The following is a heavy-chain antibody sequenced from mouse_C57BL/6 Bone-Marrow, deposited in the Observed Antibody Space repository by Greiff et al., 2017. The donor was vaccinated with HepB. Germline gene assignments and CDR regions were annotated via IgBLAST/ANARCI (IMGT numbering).Heavy chain of an antibody. Sequence: EVKVVESGAELVRPGASVKLSCTASGFNIKDDYMHWVKQRPEQGLEWIGWIDPENGDTEYASKFQGKATITADTSSNTAYLQLSSLTSEDTAVYYCTTYYDYDRGFAYWGQGTLVTVSA. CDR2: IDPENGDT. CDR1: GFNIKDDY. CDR3: TTYYDYDRGFAY. V-gene: IGHV14-4*01. D-gene: IGHD2-4*01. J-gene: IGHJ3*01.